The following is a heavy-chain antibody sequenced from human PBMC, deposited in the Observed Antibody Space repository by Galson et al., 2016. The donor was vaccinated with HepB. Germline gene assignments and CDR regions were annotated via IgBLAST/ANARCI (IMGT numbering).Heavy chain of an antibody. CDR1: GLAFI. V-gene: IGHV3-33*05. Sequence: SLRLSCAASGLAFIHWVRQAPGKGLEWVAGIAQPGGSIHYGESVRGRFTISRDNSENTVSLQMNSLRAEDTAVYYCARALYDSGLLFFDLWGQGTLVTVSS. CDR3: ARALYDSGLLFFDL. CDR2: IAQPGGSI. J-gene: IGHJ4*02. D-gene: IGHD3-10*01.